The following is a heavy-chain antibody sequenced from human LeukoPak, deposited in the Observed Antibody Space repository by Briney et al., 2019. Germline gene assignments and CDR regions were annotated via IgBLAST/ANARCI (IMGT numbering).Heavy chain of an antibody. CDR3: ARNGGSYLRGYWYFDL. D-gene: IGHD1-26*01. J-gene: IGHJ2*01. CDR2: IYYSWST. Sequence: SETLSLTCTVSGGSISSYYWSWIRQPPGKGLEWIGYIYYSWSTNYNPSLKRRLTISVDTSKNQFSLKLSSVTAADTAVYYCARNGGSYLRGYWYFDLWGRGTLVTVSS. CDR1: GGSISSYY. V-gene: IGHV4-59*01.